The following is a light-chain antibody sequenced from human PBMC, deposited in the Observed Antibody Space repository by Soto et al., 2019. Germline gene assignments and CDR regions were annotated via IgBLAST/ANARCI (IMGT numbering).Light chain of an antibody. V-gene: IGLV7-43*01. Sequence: QAVVTQEPSLTVSPGGTVTLTCASSTGAVTSGYYPSWFQQKPGQAPRTLIYSTSNKYSWTPARFSGSLLGGKAALTLSGVQPEDEAEYYCLLYYGGAQPGVFGGGTKLTVL. J-gene: IGLJ3*02. CDR2: STS. CDR1: TGAVTSGYY. CDR3: LLYYGGAQPGV.